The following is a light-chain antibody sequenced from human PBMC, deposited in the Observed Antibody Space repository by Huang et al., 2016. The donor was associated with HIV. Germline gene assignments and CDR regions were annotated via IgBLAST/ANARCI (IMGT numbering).Light chain of an antibody. J-gene: IGKJ2*01. Sequence: EIVLTQSPATLSLSPGERATLSCRASQSVSRYLAWYQQKPGQAPRLLIYDASNRATGIPARFSGSGSGTDFTLTISSLEPEDFAVYYCQQRNNWPSYTCGQGTKVEIK. CDR2: DAS. V-gene: IGKV3-11*01. CDR1: QSVSRY. CDR3: QQRNNWPSYT.